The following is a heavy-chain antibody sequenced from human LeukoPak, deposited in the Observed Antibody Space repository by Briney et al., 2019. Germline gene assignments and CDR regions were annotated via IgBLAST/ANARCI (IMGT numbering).Heavy chain of an antibody. CDR3: AKGALWDYFDF. Sequence: GGSLRLSCAASGFTFSAFGMNWVRQAPGKGLEWVSSISGSDDSTYYADSVKGRFTISRDISKNTLHLQMNSLRAEDTAIYYCAKGALWDYFDFWGRGTLVTVSS. CDR2: ISGSDDST. CDR1: GFTFSAFG. D-gene: IGHD7-27*01. J-gene: IGHJ4*02. V-gene: IGHV3-23*01.